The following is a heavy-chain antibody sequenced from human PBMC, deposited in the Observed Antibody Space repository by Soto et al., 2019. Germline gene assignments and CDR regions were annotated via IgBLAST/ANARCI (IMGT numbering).Heavy chain of an antibody. D-gene: IGHD4-17*01. V-gene: IGHV3-30*18. J-gene: IGHJ6*02. CDR3: AKGSTTVTTRHYYGMDV. CDR2: ISYDGSNK. Sequence: QVQLVESGGGVVQPGRSLRLSCAASGFTFCSYGMHWVRQAPGKGLEWVAVISYDGSNKYYADSVKGRFTISRDNSKNTLYLQMNSLRAEDTAVYYCAKGSTTVTTRHYYGMDVWGQGTTVTVSS. CDR1: GFTFCSYG.